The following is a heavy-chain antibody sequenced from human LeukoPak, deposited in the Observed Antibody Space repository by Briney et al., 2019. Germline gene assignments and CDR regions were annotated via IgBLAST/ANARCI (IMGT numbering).Heavy chain of an antibody. J-gene: IGHJ4*02. V-gene: IGHV4-38-2*02. CDR1: GYSISSGYY. CDR2: IYHSGST. Sequence: PSETLSLTCTVSGYSISSGYYWGWIRQPPGKGLEWIGSIYHSGSTYYNPSLKSRVTISVDTSKNQFSLKLSSVTAADMAVYYCARLTGGSFVFDYWGQGTLVTVSS. CDR3: ARLTGGSFVFDY. D-gene: IGHD1-26*01.